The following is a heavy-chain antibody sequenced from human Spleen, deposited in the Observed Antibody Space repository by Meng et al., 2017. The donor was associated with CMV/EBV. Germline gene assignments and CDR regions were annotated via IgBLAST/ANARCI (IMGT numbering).Heavy chain of an antibody. J-gene: IGHJ4*02. D-gene: IGHD3-22*01. V-gene: IGHV3-21*01. CDR2: ISSSSSYI. CDR3: ARDLAPQSDYYDSSGYYYLPKGFDY. Sequence: WVRQATGKGLEWLSSISSSSSYIYHADSMKGRFTVSRDNAKNSVYLQMNSLRAEDTAVYYCARDLAPQSDYYDSSGYYYLPKGFDYWGQGTLVTVSS.